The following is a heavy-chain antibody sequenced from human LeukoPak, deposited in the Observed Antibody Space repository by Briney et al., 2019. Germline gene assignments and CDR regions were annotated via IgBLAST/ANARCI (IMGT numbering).Heavy chain of an antibody. CDR1: GFTFSSYS. V-gene: IGHV3-21*04. J-gene: IGHJ4*02. CDR3: AKHVEYSSGFYFDY. Sequence: GGSLRLSCVASGFTFSSYSMNWVRQAPGKGLEWVSSISSSSSYIYYSDSVKGRFTISRDSSKNTLYLQMNSLRAEDTAVYYCAKHVEYSSGFYFDYWGQGTLVTVSS. CDR2: ISSSSSYI. D-gene: IGHD6-19*01.